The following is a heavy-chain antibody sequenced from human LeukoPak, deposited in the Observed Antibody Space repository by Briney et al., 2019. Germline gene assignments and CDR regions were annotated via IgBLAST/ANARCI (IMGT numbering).Heavy chain of an antibody. Sequence: SETLSLTCTVSGGSVSSGSYYWSWIRQPPGKGLEWIGYIYYSGSTNYNPSLKSRVTLSVDTSKNQFSLKLSSVTAADTAVYYCARDLLFGELGYWGQGTLVTVSS. CDR2: IYYSGST. J-gene: IGHJ4*02. CDR3: ARDLLFGELGY. CDR1: GGSVSSGSYY. D-gene: IGHD3-16*01. V-gene: IGHV4-61*01.